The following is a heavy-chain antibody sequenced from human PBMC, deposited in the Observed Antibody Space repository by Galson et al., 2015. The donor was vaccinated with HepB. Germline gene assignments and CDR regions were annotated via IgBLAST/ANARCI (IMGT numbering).Heavy chain of an antibody. V-gene: IGHV4-59*01. J-gene: IGHJ3*02. D-gene: IGHD3-22*01. CDR1: GGSIDSYY. CDR2: VFYRGST. Sequence: SETLSLTCTVSGGSIDSYYWTWIRQSPGKGLEWVGYVFYRGSTDYNPALKSRATISVDPSKNQFSQKLTSVTAEDTAVYYCARVSRNSSGSYHRRGAFDIWGQGTVVTGSS. CDR3: ARVSRNSSGSYHRRGAFDI.